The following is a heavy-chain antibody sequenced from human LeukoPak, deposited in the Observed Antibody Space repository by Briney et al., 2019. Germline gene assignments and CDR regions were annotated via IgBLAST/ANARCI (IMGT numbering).Heavy chain of an antibody. V-gene: IGHV1-2*02. D-gene: IGHD6-13*01. CDR3: ATAGAAGVPDWYFDL. J-gene: IGHJ2*01. CDR1: GYAFTGHY. Sequence: GASVKVSCKASGYAFTGHYMHWVRQAPGQGLEWMGWINPNSGDTNYAQKFQGRVTMTSDTSISTAYMELNRLRSDDTAVYYCATAGAAGVPDWYFDLWGRGTLVTVSS. CDR2: INPNSGDT.